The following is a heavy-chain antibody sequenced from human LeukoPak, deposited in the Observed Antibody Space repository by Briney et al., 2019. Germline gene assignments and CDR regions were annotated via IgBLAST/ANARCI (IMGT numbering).Heavy chain of an antibody. V-gene: IGHV3-30-3*01. CDR3: ARDRVITMVRGVILY. CDR2: ISYDGSNK. Sequence: GGSLRLSCAASGFTFSSYAMHWVRQAPGKGLEWVAVISYDGSNKYYADSVKGRFTISRDNSKNTLYLQMNSLRAEDTAVYYCARDRVITMVRGVILYWGQGTLVTVSS. D-gene: IGHD3-10*01. CDR1: GFTFSSYA. J-gene: IGHJ4*02.